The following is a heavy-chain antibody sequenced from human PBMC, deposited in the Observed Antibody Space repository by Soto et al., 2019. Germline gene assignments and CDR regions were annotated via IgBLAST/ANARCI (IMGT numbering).Heavy chain of an antibody. CDR1: GASIRIGEYY. Sequence: TLSLTCAVSGASIRIGEYYWSGILRPPGKGLEWIGYIYYSGNTYYNPSLKSRVTISLDTSKNQFSLNLSSVTAADTAIYFCARVPRQLEPTLCFDPWGQGTLVTVSS. CDR2: IYYSGNT. J-gene: IGHJ5*02. D-gene: IGHD1-1*01. CDR3: ARVPRQLEPTLCFDP. V-gene: IGHV4-30-4*01.